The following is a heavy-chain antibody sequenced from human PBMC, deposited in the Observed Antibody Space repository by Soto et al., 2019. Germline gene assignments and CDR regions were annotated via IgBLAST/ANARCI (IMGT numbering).Heavy chain of an antibody. D-gene: IGHD3-10*01. Sequence: GGSLRLSCAASGFTFSSYAMSWVRQAPGKGLEWVSAISGSGGSTYYADSVKGRFTISRDNSKNTLYLQMNSLRAEDTAVYYCAKAGDNGTRITMVRGVIIRDYYFDYWGQGTLVTVSS. CDR3: AKAGDNGTRITMVRGVIIRDYYFDY. V-gene: IGHV3-23*01. CDR1: GFTFSSYA. J-gene: IGHJ4*02. CDR2: ISGSGGST.